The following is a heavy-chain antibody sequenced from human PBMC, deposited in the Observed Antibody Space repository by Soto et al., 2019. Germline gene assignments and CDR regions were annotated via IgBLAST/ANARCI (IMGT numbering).Heavy chain of an antibody. V-gene: IGHV3-15*01. CDR2: IKSKTDGGTT. D-gene: IGHD4-17*01. Sequence: LRLSCAASGFTFSNAWMSWVRQAPGKGLEWVGRIKSKTDGGTTDYAAPVKGRFTISRDDSKNTLYLQMNSLKTEDTAVYYCTTTTVTTSYYYGMDVWGQGTTVTVSS. CDR3: TTTTVTTSYYYGMDV. J-gene: IGHJ6*02. CDR1: GFTFSNAW.